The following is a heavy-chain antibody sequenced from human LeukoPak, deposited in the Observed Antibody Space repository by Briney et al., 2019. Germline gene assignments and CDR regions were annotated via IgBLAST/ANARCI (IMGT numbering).Heavy chain of an antibody. CDR3: ARVIIVGATGI. CDR2: ISSGGSTV. Sequence: PGGSLRLSCAASGFTFSSYWMHWVRQAPGKGLEWVSYISSGGSTVYYADSVKGRFTISRDNAKNSLYLQMNSLRAEDTAVYYCARVIIVGATGIWGQGTMVTVSS. CDR1: GFTFSSYW. V-gene: IGHV3-48*04. J-gene: IGHJ3*02. D-gene: IGHD1-26*01.